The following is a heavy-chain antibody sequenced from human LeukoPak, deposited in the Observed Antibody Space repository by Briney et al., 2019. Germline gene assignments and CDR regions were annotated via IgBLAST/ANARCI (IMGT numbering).Heavy chain of an antibody. Sequence: SETLSLTCTVSGGSISSSSYYWGWIRQPPGKGLEWIGSIYYSRSTYYNPSFKSRVTISVDTSKNQFSLKLSSVTAADTAVYYCARRTTTGTTDYWGQGTLVTVSS. CDR1: GGSISSSSYY. CDR2: IYYSRST. CDR3: ARRTTTGTTDY. D-gene: IGHD1-1*01. V-gene: IGHV4-39*01. J-gene: IGHJ4*02.